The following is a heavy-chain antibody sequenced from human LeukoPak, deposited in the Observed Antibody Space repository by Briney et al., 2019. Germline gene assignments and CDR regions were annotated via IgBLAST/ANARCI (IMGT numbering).Heavy chain of an antibody. V-gene: IGHV3-30*02. CDR3: AKDRYYDSSGYYENYFDY. J-gene: IGHJ4*02. CDR2: IRYDGSNK. CDR1: GLTFSSYG. D-gene: IGHD3-22*01. Sequence: PGGSLRLSCAASGLTFSSYGMHWVRQAPGKGLEWVAFIRYDGSNKCYADSVKGRFTISRDNSKNTLYLQMNSLRAEDTAVYYCAKDRYYDSSGYYENYFDYWGQGTLVTVSS.